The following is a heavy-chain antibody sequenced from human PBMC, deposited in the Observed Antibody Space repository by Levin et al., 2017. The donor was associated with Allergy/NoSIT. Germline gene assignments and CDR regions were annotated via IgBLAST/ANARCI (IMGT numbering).Heavy chain of an antibody. CDR1: GFTFSSYD. D-gene: IGHD2-15*01. CDR3: AKTGSVVVVGLIDY. Sequence: GESLKISCAASGFTFSSYDMHWVRQAPGKGLEWVAVISKDGSNKYYADSVKGRFTISRDNSKNTLCLQMNSLRAEDTAVYYCAKTGSVVVVGLIDYWGQGTLVTVSS. CDR2: ISKDGSNK. J-gene: IGHJ4*02. V-gene: IGHV3-30*18.